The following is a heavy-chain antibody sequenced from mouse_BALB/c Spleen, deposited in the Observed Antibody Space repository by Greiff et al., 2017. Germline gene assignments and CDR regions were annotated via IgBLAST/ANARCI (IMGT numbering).Heavy chain of an antibody. J-gene: IGHJ2*01. CDR1: GFTFSSYG. Sequence: EVMVVESGGGLVQPGGSLKLSCAASGFTFSSYGMSWVRQTPDKRLELVATINSNGGSTYYPDSVKGRFTISRDNAKNTLYLQMSSLKSEDTAMYYCARRGQLGLRSDYWGQGTTLTVSS. D-gene: IGHD3-1*01. CDR3: ARRGQLGLRSDY. CDR2: INSNGGST. V-gene: IGHV5-6-3*01.